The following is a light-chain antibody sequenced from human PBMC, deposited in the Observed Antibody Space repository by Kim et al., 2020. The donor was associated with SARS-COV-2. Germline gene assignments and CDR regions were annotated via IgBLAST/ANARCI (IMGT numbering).Light chain of an antibody. Sequence: SSELTQDPAVSVASGQTVRITCQGDSLRSYYASWYQQKPGQAPVLVIYGKNNRPSGIPDRFSGSSSGNTASLTITGAQAEDEADYYCNSRDSSGNHVVFGGGTQLTVL. J-gene: IGLJ2*01. CDR2: GKN. CDR1: SLRSYY. CDR3: NSRDSSGNHVV. V-gene: IGLV3-19*01.